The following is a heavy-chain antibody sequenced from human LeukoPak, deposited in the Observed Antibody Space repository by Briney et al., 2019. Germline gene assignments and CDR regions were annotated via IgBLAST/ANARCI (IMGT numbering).Heavy chain of an antibody. CDR3: TRDAGYCTSPSCQLYYFDY. V-gene: IGHV3-21*01. Sequence: NPGGSLRLSCAASGFTFSSYWMTWVRQAPGKGLEWVSSISSTSSDIYYADSMKGRFTISRDNAKNSLYLQMTSLRAEDTAVYYCTRDAGYCTSPSCQLYYFDYWGKGVLVTVSS. D-gene: IGHD2-2*01. J-gene: IGHJ4*02. CDR1: GFTFSSYW. CDR2: ISSTSSDI.